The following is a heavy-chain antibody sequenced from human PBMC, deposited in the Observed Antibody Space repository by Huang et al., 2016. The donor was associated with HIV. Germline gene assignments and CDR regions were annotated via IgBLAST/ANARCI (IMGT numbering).Heavy chain of an antibody. Sequence: QVQLVESGGGVVQPGGSLRLSCAASGFTFISYGMHWVRQVPGKGLEWVEFIRYDGSNKYYAESVKGRFTISRDNSKNTLYLQMNSLRAEDTAVYYCAKDFGIEFWGQGTLVTVSS. CDR1: GFTFISYG. D-gene: IGHD3-10*01. V-gene: IGHV3-30*02. CDR3: AKDFGIEF. J-gene: IGHJ4*02. CDR2: IRYDGSNK.